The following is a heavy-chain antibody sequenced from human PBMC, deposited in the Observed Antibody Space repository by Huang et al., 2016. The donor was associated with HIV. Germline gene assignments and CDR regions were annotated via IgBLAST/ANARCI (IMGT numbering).Heavy chain of an antibody. CDR3: ARHMDCSSSSCLAGGHERGPFDM. J-gene: IGHJ3*02. Sequence: QLQLQESGPGLVKPSETLSLTCSVSGVSISSSSYYWGWIRPPPGKGLEWIGSIYYSGSTFYNPSLKRRVTISVETSKNQFSLRLSVVTAADTSVYYCARHMDCSSSSCLAGGHERGPFDMWGQGTMVTVSS. V-gene: IGHV4-39*01. CDR1: GVSISSSSYY. CDR2: IYYSGST. D-gene: IGHD2-2*01.